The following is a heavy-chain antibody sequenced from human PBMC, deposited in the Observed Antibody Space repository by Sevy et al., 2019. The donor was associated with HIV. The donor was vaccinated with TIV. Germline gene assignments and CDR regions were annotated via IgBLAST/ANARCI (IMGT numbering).Heavy chain of an antibody. CDR1: GGSISSSSFY. V-gene: IGHV4-39*01. Sequence: SETLSLTCTVSGGSISSSSFYWGWIRQPPGKGLEWIGSVYYSVRTYFNPSLKSRVTISVDTSMNQFSLRLSSLTAADTALYYCARTYSTSPDTEYYFDYWGQGTLVTVSS. CDR3: ARTYSTSPDTEYYFDY. J-gene: IGHJ4*02. D-gene: IGHD6-6*01. CDR2: VYYSVRT.